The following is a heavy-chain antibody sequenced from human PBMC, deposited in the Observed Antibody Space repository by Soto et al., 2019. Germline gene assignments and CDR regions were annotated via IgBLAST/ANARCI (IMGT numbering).Heavy chain of an antibody. CDR2: VNPILSLS. V-gene: IGHV1-69*02. CDR3: ATSYGSGYRAFDY. Sequence: QVQLVQSGAEVKRPRSSVKVSCKASGDTFNFYSINWVRQAPGLGLEWLGRVNPILSLSNYAQRFQGRVTMTADKSTSTAYMILNSLKSEDTAIYYCATSYGSGYRAFDYWGQGALVTVSS. D-gene: IGHD3-10*01. CDR1: GDTFNFYS. J-gene: IGHJ4*02.